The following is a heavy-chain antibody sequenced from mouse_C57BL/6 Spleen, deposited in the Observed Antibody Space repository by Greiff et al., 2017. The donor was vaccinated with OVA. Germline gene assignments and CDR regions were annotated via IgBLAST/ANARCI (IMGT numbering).Heavy chain of an antibody. V-gene: IGHV5-17*01. J-gene: IGHJ2*01. CDR2: ISSGSSTI. D-gene: IGHD1-1*01. Sequence: VQLKESGGGLVKPGGSLKLSCAASGFTFSDYGMHWVRQAPEKGLEWVAYISSGSSTIYYADTVKGRFTISRDNAKNTLFLQMTSLRSEDTAMYYCARDYGSSYYYFDYWGQGTTLTVSS. CDR1: GFTFSDYG. CDR3: ARDYGSSYYYFDY.